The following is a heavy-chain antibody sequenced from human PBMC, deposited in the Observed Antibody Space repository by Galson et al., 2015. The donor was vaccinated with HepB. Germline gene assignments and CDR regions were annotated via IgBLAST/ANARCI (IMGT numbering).Heavy chain of an antibody. CDR2: IWFDGNNE. CDR3: ARDLTGWIEN. Sequence: SLRLSCAASGFTFSRSGMHWVRQAPGKGLEWVAFIWFDGNNEDYADSVKGRFPISKDNSKNTLYLQMNSLRVEDTAVYYCARDLTGWIENWGQGTLVTVSS. D-gene: IGHD3-9*01. V-gene: IGHV3-33*01. CDR1: GFTFSRSG. J-gene: IGHJ4*02.